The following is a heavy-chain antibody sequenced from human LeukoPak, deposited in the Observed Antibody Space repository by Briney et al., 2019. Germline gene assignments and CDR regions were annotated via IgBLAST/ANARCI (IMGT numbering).Heavy chain of an antibody. J-gene: IGHJ4*02. D-gene: IGHD6-13*01. V-gene: IGHV5-51*01. Sequence: GESLKISCKGFGYSFTTYWIGWVRQMPGKGLEWMGIIYPGDSDTRYSPSFQGQVTISADKSISTAYLQWSSLKASDTAMYYCARLGLIAAAGPSASDYWGQGTLVTVSS. CDR2: IYPGDSDT. CDR1: GYSFTTYW. CDR3: ARLGLIAAAGPSASDY.